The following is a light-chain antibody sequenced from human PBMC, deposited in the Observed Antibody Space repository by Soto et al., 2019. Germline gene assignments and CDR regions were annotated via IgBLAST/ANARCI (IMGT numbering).Light chain of an antibody. J-gene: IGLJ1*01. CDR3: CSYAGSSTPSYV. Sequence: QSVLTQPASVSGSPGQSITTSCTGTSSDVGSYNLVSWYQQHPGKAPKLMIYEGSKRPSGVSNRFSGSKSGNTASLTNSGLQAEDEAEYYCCSYAGSSTPSYVFGTGTKVTV. V-gene: IGLV2-23*01. CDR2: EGS. CDR1: SSDVGSYNL.